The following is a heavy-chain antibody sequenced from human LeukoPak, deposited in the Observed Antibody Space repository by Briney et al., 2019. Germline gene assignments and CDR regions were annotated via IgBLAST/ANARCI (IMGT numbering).Heavy chain of an antibody. CDR3: ASYCSGGSCYGALSN. J-gene: IGHJ4*02. CDR2: ISGSGGST. V-gene: IGHV3-23*01. Sequence: GGSLRLSCAASGFTFSSYAMSWVRQAPGKGLEWVSGISGSGGSTYYADSVKGRFTISRDNSKNTLYLQMNSLRAEDTAVYYCASYCSGGSCYGALSNWGQGTLVTVSS. D-gene: IGHD2-15*01. CDR1: GFTFSSYA.